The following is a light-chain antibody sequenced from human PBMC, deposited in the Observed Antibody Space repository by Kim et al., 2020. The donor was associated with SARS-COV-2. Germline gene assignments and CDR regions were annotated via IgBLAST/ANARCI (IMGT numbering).Light chain of an antibody. V-gene: IGLV2-8*01. CDR2: EVS. CDR3: SSYAGRDTGL. Sequence: GQSVTLACTGTSSDVGGYNYVSWYQQHPGKAPKLIIYEVSKRPSGVPARFSGSKSGNTASLTVSGLQAEDEADYYCSSYAGRDTGLFGGGTQLTVL. J-gene: IGLJ2*01. CDR1: SSDVGGYNY.